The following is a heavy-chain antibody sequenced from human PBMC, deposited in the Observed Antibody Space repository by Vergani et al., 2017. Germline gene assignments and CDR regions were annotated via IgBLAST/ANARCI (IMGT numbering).Heavy chain of an antibody. CDR1: GYTFTGYY. D-gene: IGHD2-2*01. J-gene: IGHJ6*02. CDR3: ARDPDIVVVPAAPYYYYYYGMDV. V-gene: IGHV1-18*04. CDR2: ISAYNGNT. Sequence: QVQLVQSGAEVKKPGASVKVSCKASGYTFTGYYMHWVRQAPGQGLEWMGWISAYNGNTNYAQKLQGRVTMTTDTSTSTAYMELRSLRSDDTAVYYCARDPDIVVVPAAPYYYYYYGMDVWGQ.